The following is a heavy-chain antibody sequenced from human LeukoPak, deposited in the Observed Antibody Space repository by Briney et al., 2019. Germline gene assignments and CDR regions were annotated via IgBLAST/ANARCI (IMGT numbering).Heavy chain of an antibody. CDR2: IYYSGST. CDR1: GGSISSYY. Sequence: PSETLSLTCTVSGGSISSYYWSWIRQPPGKGLEWIGYIYYSGSTNYNPSLKSRVTISVDTSKNQFSLKLSSVTAADTAVYYCARSPYRWYGSGSVEWFDPWGQGTLVTVSS. CDR3: ARSPYRWYGSGSVEWFDP. V-gene: IGHV4-59*08. J-gene: IGHJ5*02. D-gene: IGHD3-10*01.